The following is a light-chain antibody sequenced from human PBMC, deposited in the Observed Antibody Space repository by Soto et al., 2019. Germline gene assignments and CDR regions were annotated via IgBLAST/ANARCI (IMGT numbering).Light chain of an antibody. CDR3: QQYGSSGT. CDR1: QSVSNNY. CDR2: GAS. J-gene: IGKJ1*01. Sequence: EIGLTQSPGTLSLSPGERATRSCRASQSVSNNYFAWYQQKPGQAPSLLIYGASNRATGIPDRFSGSGSGTDFTLTISRLEPEDFAVYYCQQYGSSGTFGQGTKVESK. V-gene: IGKV3-20*01.